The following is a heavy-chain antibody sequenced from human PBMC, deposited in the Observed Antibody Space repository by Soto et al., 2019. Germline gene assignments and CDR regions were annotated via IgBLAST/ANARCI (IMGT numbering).Heavy chain of an antibody. D-gene: IGHD3-10*01. CDR3: AREYGSGSWFDY. Sequence: QVQLQESGPGLVKPSETLSLTCTVSGGSNSSYYWSWIRQPPGKGLEWIGYSYYSGSTNYNPSRKSRVTITVDTSKIQFSLKLSSVTDADTAVYYCAREYGSGSWFDYWGQVTLVTVSS. V-gene: IGHV4-59*01. CDR2: SYYSGST. J-gene: IGHJ4*02. CDR1: GGSNSSYY.